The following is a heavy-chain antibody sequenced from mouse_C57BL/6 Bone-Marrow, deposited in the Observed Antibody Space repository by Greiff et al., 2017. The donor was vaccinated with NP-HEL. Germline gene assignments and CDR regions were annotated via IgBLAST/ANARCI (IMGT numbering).Heavy chain of an antibody. J-gene: IGHJ1*03. V-gene: IGHV1-39*01. Sequence: EVQLQQSGPELVKPGASVKISCKASGYSFTDYNMNWVKQSNGKSLEWIGVINPNYGTTSYNQKFKGKATLTVAQSSSTAYMQLNSLTSEDSAVDYCARKYYGLWYFDVWGTGTTVTVSS. D-gene: IGHD1-2*01. CDR3: ARKYYGLWYFDV. CDR1: GYSFTDYN. CDR2: INPNYGTT.